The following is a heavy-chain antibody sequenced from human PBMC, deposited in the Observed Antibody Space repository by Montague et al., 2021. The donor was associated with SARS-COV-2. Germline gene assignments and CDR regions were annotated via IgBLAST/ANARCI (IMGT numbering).Heavy chain of an antibody. J-gene: IGHJ6*02. D-gene: IGHD6-13*01. CDR3: ARLGRQQLVRLSGMDV. Sequence: SETLSLTCSVSGGSISITDRYWGWIRQPPGKGLEWIGSIYYSGSTYYNPSLESRVTISADTSKNRFSLRLSSVTAADTAVYYCARLGRQQLVRLSGMDVWGQGTTVTVSS. CDR1: GGSISITDRY. V-gene: IGHV4-39*07. CDR2: IYYSGST.